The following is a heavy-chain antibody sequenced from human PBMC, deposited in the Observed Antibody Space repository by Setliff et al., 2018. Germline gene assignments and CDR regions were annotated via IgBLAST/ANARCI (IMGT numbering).Heavy chain of an antibody. CDR3: TTDRAACSGSSCYNGFDV. Sequence: GGSLRLSCAASGFSFSNARLSWVRQAPRRGLEWVGRIKSKTEGGTPDYGTPVKGRFTITRDESKNTLYLQMNNLKTEDTAMYYCTTDRAACSGSSCYNGFDVWGQGTMVTVSS. D-gene: IGHD2-2*02. CDR2: IKSKTEGGTP. CDR1: GFSFSNAR. J-gene: IGHJ3*01. V-gene: IGHV3-15*01.